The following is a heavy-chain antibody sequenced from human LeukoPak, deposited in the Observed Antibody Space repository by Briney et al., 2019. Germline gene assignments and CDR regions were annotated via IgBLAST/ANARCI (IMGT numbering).Heavy chain of an antibody. J-gene: IGHJ4*02. Sequence: GGSRRLSCAASGFTFSGYSMNWVRQAPGRVREWVSSTNTRGTDDYYAESVNGRFTISRDNAKNSLYLQMNSLRAEDTAVYYCAREGSIVPHQDLDCWGQGTLVTVSS. V-gene: IGHV3-21*01. CDR2: TNTRGTDD. CDR1: GFTFSGYS. D-gene: IGHD2-8*01. CDR3: AREGSIVPHQDLDC.